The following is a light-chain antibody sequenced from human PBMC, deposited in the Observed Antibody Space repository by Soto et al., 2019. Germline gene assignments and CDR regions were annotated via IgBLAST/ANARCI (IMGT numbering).Light chain of an antibody. CDR3: QQYHYWPIT. V-gene: IGKV3-15*01. CDR2: GAS. Sequence: EIVMTQSPATLSVSPGERATLSCRASQSVGGNLAWYQQRPGQAPRLLIYGASTRATGIAARFSGSGSGTEFTLSISSLQSEDFAVYLCQQYHYWPITFGQGTRLDIK. CDR1: QSVGGN. J-gene: IGKJ5*01.